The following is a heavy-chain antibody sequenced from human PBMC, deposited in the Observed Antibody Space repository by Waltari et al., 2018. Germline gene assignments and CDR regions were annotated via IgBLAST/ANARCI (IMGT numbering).Heavy chain of an antibody. CDR2: IIPIFGKA. D-gene: IGHD4-17*01. CDR1: GGTFSSYA. V-gene: IGHV1-69*01. Sequence: QVQLVQSGAEVKKPGSSVKVSCKASGGTFSSYAISWVRQAPGQGLEWMGGIIPIFGKAKYEQKFQGRVTITADEATSTAYMELSSLRAEDTAVYYCAKPRAYDYGDDGGDYWGQGTLVTVSS. J-gene: IGHJ4*02. CDR3: AKPRAYDYGDDGGDY.